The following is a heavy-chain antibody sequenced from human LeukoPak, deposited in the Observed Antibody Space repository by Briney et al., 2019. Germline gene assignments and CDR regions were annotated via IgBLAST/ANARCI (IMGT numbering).Heavy chain of an antibody. CDR2: VHVSGST. CDR3: ARDDSSRDDSGSYHY. J-gene: IGHJ4*02. CDR1: GASVNSYH. V-gene: IGHV4-4*07. Sequence: SETLSLTCTVSGASVNSYHWAWMRQPAGKGLEWVGRVHVSGSTNYNPSLRSRVAISLDTTKNQVSLILSSVSAADTALYYCARDDSSRDDSGSYHYWGRGVLVTVSS. D-gene: IGHD1-26*01.